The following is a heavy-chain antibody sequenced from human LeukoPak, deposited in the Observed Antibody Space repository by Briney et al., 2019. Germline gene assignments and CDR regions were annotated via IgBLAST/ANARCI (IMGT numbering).Heavy chain of an antibody. CDR3: ARVLYGSRVNVIDS. CDR1: GFTFSNYW. Sequence: GGSLRLSCAASGFTFSNYWINWVRQAPGKGLEWVANIKEYGSKTYYVDSVRGRFTISRDNAEDSLFLHMNSLRVEDTAVYRCARVLYGSRVNVIDSWGPGTLVSVSS. V-gene: IGHV3-7*01. J-gene: IGHJ4*02. D-gene: IGHD2-2*01. CDR2: IKEYGSKT.